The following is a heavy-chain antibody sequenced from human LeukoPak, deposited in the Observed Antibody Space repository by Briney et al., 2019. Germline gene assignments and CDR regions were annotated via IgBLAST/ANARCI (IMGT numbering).Heavy chain of an antibody. J-gene: IGHJ4*02. CDR2: INRGDGST. Sequence: GGSLRLSCGVSGFTFSMYAVNWVRQAPGKGLEWVSGINRGDGSTYYADSVKGRFTISRDNSKNTLYLQMNSLRGEDTAVYYCAKGASSVAVAGTSYFDSWGQGTLVTVSS. CDR1: GFTFSMYA. CDR3: AKGASSVAVAGTSYFDS. V-gene: IGHV3-23*01. D-gene: IGHD6-19*01.